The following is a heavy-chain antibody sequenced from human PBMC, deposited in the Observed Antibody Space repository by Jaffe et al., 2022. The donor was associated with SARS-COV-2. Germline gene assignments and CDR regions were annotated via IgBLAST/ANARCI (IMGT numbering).Heavy chain of an antibody. D-gene: IGHD6-19*01. CDR3: ARLNGEQWLVPASWFDP. Sequence: QLQLQESGPGLVKPSETLSLTCTVSGGSISSSSYYWGWIRQPPGKGLEWIGSIYYSGSTYYNPSLKSRVTISVDTSKNQFSLKLSSVTAADTAVYYCARLNGEQWLVPASWFDPWGQGTLVTVSS. J-gene: IGHJ5*02. CDR1: GGSISSSSYY. CDR2: IYYSGST. V-gene: IGHV4-39*01.